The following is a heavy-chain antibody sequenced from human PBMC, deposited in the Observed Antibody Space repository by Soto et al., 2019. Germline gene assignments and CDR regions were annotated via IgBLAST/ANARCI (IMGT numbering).Heavy chain of an antibody. J-gene: IGHJ4*02. Sequence: LSLTCSVSGGSISRDDFYWSGIRQPAGKGLECIGCIYSSGSTNYNPSLKSRVTMSVDTSKNQFSLKLSSVTAADTAVYYCGGGYDYKDYWGQGTLVTVSS. V-gene: IGHV4-61*02. CDR2: IYSSGST. CDR1: GGSISRDDFY. CDR3: GGGYDYKDY. D-gene: IGHD5-12*01.